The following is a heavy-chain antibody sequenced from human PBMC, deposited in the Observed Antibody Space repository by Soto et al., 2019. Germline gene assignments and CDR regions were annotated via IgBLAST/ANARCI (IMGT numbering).Heavy chain of an antibody. J-gene: IGHJ4*02. CDR3: ARGTYCSGGSCLDY. V-gene: IGHV4-30-2*01. Sequence: QLQLQESGSGLVKPSQTLSLTCAVSGGSISSGGYSWSWIRQPPGKGLEWIGYIYHSGSTYYNPSLKSRVTITVNSSKNQFSLKLRSVTAADTAVYYCARGTYCSGGSCLDYWGQGSLVTVSS. CDR1: GGSISSGGYS. CDR2: IYHSGST. D-gene: IGHD2-15*01.